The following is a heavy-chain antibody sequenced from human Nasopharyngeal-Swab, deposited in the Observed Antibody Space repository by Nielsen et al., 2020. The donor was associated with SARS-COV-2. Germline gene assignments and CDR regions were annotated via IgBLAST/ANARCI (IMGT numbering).Heavy chain of an antibody. Sequence: ESLKISCKGSGYSFTSYWIGWVRQMPGKGLEWMGIIDPGDSDARFSPSFQGQVTISVDKSISTAYLQWSSLKASDTAIYYCARRSQYYYDSSVHLDYWGQGTLVTVSS. CDR2: IDPGDSDA. D-gene: IGHD3-22*01. V-gene: IGHV5-51*01. J-gene: IGHJ4*02. CDR1: GYSFTSYW. CDR3: ARRSQYYYDSSVHLDY.